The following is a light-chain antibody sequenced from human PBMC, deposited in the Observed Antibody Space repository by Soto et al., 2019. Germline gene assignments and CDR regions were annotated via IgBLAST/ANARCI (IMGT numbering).Light chain of an antibody. CDR1: QSVSSN. J-gene: IGKJ5*01. V-gene: IGKV3-20*01. CDR3: QSYGSSIT. CDR2: GAS. Sequence: IVLTLSPGTLSLSPGERATLSCRASQSVSSNLAWYQQKPGQAPRLLIYGASSRATGIPDRFSGSGSGTDFTLTINRLEPEDFAVYYCQSYGSSITFGQGTRLEIK.